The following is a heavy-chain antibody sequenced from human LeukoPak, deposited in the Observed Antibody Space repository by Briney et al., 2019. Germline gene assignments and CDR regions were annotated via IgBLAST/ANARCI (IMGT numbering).Heavy chain of an antibody. CDR1: GGSISSSSYY. CDR3: ARDGLSGPYGDLVHY. CDR2: IYYSGST. Sequence: PSETLSLTCTVSGGSISSSSYYWGWIRQPPGKGLEWIGSIYYSGSTYYNPSLKSRVTISVDTSKNQFSLKLSSVTAADTAVYYCARDGLSGPYGDLVHYWGQGTLVTVSS. J-gene: IGHJ4*02. V-gene: IGHV4-39*07. D-gene: IGHD4-17*01.